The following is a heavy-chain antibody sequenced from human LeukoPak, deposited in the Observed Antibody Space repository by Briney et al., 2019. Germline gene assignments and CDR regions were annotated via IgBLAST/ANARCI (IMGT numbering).Heavy chain of an antibody. D-gene: IGHD3-22*01. CDR2: IYSAKTT. V-gene: IGHV4-4*08. CDR1: GASISRPY. J-gene: IGHJ1*01. Sequence: PSETLSLTCTVSGASISRPYWSWIRQFPGKELQWIGYIYSAKTTIYNPSLNSRATISADTSNNRVSLHLTSVTAADTAVYFCAREVFKSSPQYDSQWGQGTLVTVTS. CDR3: AREVFKSSPQYDSQ.